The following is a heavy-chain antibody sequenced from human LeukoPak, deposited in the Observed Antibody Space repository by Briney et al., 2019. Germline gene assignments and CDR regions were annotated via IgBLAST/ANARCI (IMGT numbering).Heavy chain of an antibody. CDR1: GFTFSSYA. V-gene: IGHV3-30*04. J-gene: IGHJ4*02. Sequence: PGRSLRLSCAASGFTFSSYAMHWVRQAPGKGLEWVAVISYDGSNKYYADSVKGRSTISRDNSKNTLYLQMNSLRAEDTAVYYCARDQGYCSGGSCYSSFYFDYWGQGTLVTVSS. CDR2: ISYDGSNK. D-gene: IGHD2-15*01. CDR3: ARDQGYCSGGSCYSSFYFDY.